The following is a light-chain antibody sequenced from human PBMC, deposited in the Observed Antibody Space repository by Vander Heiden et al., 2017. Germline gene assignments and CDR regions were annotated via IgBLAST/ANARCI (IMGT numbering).Light chain of an antibody. Sequence: DNQMTQSPSTLSASVGDRVTITCRASQSINTWLAWYQQKPGKAPKPLIYKASSLESGVPSRFSGSGSGTEFTLTISSLQPDDFATYYCQQYNFYGSFGQGTKVE. CDR1: QSINTW. CDR2: KAS. V-gene: IGKV1-5*03. J-gene: IGKJ1*01. CDR3: QQYNFYGS.